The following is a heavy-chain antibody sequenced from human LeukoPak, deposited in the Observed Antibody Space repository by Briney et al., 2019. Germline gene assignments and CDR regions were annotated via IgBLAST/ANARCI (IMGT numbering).Heavy chain of an antibody. V-gene: IGHV3-48*03. CDR1: GFTFSSYE. CDR3: ARGSTYYYGMDV. Sequence: GGSLRLSCVASGFTFSSYEMNWVRQAPGKGLGWVSYISSSGTTIYYADSVKGRFTIFRDNAKNSLYLQMNSLRAEDTAVYYCARGSTYYYGMDVRGQGTTVTVSS. J-gene: IGHJ6*02. CDR2: ISSSGTTI.